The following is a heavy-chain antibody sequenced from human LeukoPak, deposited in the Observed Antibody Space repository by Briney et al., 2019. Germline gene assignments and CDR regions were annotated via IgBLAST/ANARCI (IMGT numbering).Heavy chain of an antibody. Sequence: GGSLRLSCAASGFTFSSYGMHWVRQAPGKGLEWVAVISYDGSNKYYADSVKGRFTISRDNSKNTLYLQMNSLRAEDTAVYYCAKDPPSGSGWTPVFDYWGQGTLVTVSS. V-gene: IGHV3-30*18. CDR1: GFTFSSYG. CDR3: AKDPPSGSGWTPVFDY. CDR2: ISYDGSNK. D-gene: IGHD6-19*01. J-gene: IGHJ4*02.